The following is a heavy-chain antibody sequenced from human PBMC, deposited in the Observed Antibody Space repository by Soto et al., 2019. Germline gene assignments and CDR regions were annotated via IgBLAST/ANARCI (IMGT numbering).Heavy chain of an antibody. CDR1: GGTIRSGGYY. V-gene: IGHV4-31*03. Sequence: SETLSLTCPFSGGTIRSGGYYWSWIRQHPGKGLEWIGYIYYSGSTYYNPSLKSRVTISVDTSKNQFSLKLSSVTAADTAVYYCARDYSGSYGYYYYGMDVWGQGTTVTVSS. J-gene: IGHJ6*02. D-gene: IGHD1-26*01. CDR3: ARDYSGSYGYYYYGMDV. CDR2: IYYSGST.